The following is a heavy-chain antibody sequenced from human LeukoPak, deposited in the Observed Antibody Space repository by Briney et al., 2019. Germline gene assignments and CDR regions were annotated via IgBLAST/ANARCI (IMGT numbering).Heavy chain of an antibody. CDR3: ASWPGEFRCGYSPYYYYYGMDV. J-gene: IGHJ6*02. D-gene: IGHD3-22*01. CDR1: GGTFSSYT. V-gene: IGHV1-69*02. CDR2: IIPILGIA. Sequence: SVKVSCKASGGTFSSYTISWVRQAPGQGLEWMGRIIPILGIANYAQKFQGRVTITADKSTSTAYMELSSLRSEDTAVYYCASWPGEFRCGYSPYYYYYGMDVWGQGTTVTVSS.